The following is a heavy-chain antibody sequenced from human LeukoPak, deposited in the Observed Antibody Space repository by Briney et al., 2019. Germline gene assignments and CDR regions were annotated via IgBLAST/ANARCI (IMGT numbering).Heavy chain of an antibody. CDR3: AREHDILTGYLFD. CDR1: RYTFTTYD. V-gene: IGHV1-8*02. J-gene: IGHJ4*02. D-gene: IGHD3-9*01. CDR2: MNPNSGNT. Sequence: ASVKVSCKASRYTFTTYDINWVRQAAGQGLEWMGWMNPNSGNTGYAQKFQGRVTMTRNTSISTAYMELSSLRSEDTAVYYCAREHDILTGYLFDWGQGTLVTVSS.